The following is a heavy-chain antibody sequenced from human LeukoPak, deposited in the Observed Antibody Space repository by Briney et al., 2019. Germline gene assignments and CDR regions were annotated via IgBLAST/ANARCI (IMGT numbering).Heavy chain of an antibody. V-gene: IGHV3-48*04. CDR2: ISSSGSTI. CDR1: GFTFSSYS. D-gene: IGHD4-23*01. Sequence: GSLRLSCAASGFTFSSYSMNWVRQAPGKGLEWVSYISSSGSTIYYADSVKGRFTISRDNAKNSLYLQMSSLRAEDTAVYYCARATRVTPNYWGQGTLVTVSS. J-gene: IGHJ4*02. CDR3: ARATRVTPNY.